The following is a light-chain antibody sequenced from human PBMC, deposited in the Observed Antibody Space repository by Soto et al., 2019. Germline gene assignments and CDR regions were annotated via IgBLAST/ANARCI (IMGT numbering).Light chain of an antibody. J-gene: IGKJ1*01. CDR1: QSVRSSF. Sequence: IVLPPSPCTLSLSPVETATLSCRASQSVRSSFLAWYQQKPGQAPRLLIYGTSSRATGIPDRFSGSGSGTDFTLTISRLEPEDFAVYFCQQYGSSPWTFGQGTKVDIK. CDR3: QQYGSSPWT. CDR2: GTS. V-gene: IGKV3-20*01.